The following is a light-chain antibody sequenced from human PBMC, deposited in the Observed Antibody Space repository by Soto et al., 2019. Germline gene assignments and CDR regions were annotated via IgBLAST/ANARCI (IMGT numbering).Light chain of an antibody. CDR3: QQYSDWPLWT. CDR1: QSVSSSY. V-gene: IGKV3-20*01. J-gene: IGKJ1*01. CDR2: GAS. Sequence: EIVLTQSPGTLSLSPGERATLSCRASQSVSSSYLAWYQQKPGQAPRLLIYGASRRATGIPARFSGSGSGTEFTLTISSLQSEDFAVYYCQQYSDWPLWTFGQGTKVDIK.